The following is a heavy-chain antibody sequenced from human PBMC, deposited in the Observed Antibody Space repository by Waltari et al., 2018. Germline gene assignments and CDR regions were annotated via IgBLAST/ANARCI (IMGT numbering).Heavy chain of an antibody. CDR1: GYTFPTYW. V-gene: IGHV5-51*01. CDR3: ARRDYDSRAFDI. Sequence: EVQLVQSGAEVKKPGESLKISCKGSGYTFPTYWIAWVRHMPGKGLECLGLIYPGDSDTRDSPSFQGQVTIAADKSINTVYLQWSSLKASDTAMYYCARRDYDSRAFDIWGQGTMVSVSS. J-gene: IGHJ3*02. CDR2: IYPGDSDT. D-gene: IGHD3-22*01.